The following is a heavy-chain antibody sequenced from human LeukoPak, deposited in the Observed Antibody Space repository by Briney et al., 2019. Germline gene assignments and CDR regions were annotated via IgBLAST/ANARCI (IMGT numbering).Heavy chain of an antibody. V-gene: IGHV3-23*01. J-gene: IGHJ3*02. CDR2: ISGSGGST. CDR3: AKDSYYYDSSPAFDI. Sequence: GGSLRLSCAASGFTFSSYAMSWVRQAPGKGLEWVSAISGSGGSTYYADSVKGRFTIFRDNFKNTLYLQMNSLRAEDTAVYYCAKDSYYYDSSPAFDIWGQGTMVTVSS. CDR1: GFTFSSYA. D-gene: IGHD3-22*01.